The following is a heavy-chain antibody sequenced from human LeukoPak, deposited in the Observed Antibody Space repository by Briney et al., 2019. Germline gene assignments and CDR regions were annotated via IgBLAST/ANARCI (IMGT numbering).Heavy chain of an antibody. V-gene: IGHV3-74*01. CDR1: GFTFSSYW. D-gene: IGHD3-22*01. J-gene: IGHJ1*01. CDR3: AREMSSIYYYDSSGYYEEYFQH. CDR2: INSDGSST. Sequence: GGSLRLSCAASGFTFSSYWMHWVRQAPGKGLVWVSRINSDGSSTSYADSVKSRFTISRDNAKNTLYLQMNSLRAEDTAVYYCAREMSSIYYYDSSGYYEEYFQHWGQGTLVTVSS.